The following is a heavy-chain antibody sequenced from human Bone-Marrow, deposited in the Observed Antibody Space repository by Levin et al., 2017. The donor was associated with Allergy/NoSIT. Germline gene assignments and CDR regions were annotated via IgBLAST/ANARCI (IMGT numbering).Heavy chain of an antibody. CDR2: INHSGST. Sequence: SETLSLTCAVYGGSFSGYYWSWIRQPPGKGLEWIGEINHSGSTNYNPSLKSRVTISVDTSKNQFSLKLSSVTAADTAVYYCARDATAAGTHDYWGQGTLVTVSS. V-gene: IGHV4-34*01. CDR1: GGSFSGYY. D-gene: IGHD6-13*01. J-gene: IGHJ4*02. CDR3: ARDATAAGTHDY.